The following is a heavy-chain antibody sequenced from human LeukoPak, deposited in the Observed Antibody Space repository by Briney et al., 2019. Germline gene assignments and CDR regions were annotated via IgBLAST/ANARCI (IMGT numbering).Heavy chain of an antibody. CDR2: IFSSGNT. J-gene: IGHJ4*02. Sequence: SETLSLTCSVSGVTISGYYWSWVRQPPGKGLEWIGYIFSSGNTKYNPSLESRVTISVDTSNNQFSLRLSSVTAADTAVYYCARLATYGDFPDWGQGTLVTVSS. CDR1: GVTISGYY. D-gene: IGHD4-17*01. CDR3: ARLATYGDFPD. V-gene: IGHV4-59*08.